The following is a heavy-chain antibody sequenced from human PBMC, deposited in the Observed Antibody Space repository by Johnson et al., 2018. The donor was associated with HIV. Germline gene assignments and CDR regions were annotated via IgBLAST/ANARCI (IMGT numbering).Heavy chain of an antibody. J-gene: IGHJ3*02. V-gene: IGHV3-30*03. CDR1: GFTFSSYG. D-gene: IGHD1-26*01. CDR3: ARGRASWELYDAFEI. CDR2: ISYDGSNE. Sequence: QVQLVESGGGVVQPGRSLRLSCAASGFTFSSYGMHWVRQAPGKGLEWVAVISYDGSNEYYADSVKGRFTISRDNSKNTLYLQMSSLRAGDTAVYYCARGRASWELYDAFEIWGQGTMVIVSS.